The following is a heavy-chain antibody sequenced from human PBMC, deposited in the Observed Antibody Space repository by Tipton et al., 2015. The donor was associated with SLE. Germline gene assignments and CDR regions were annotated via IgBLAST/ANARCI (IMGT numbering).Heavy chain of an antibody. V-gene: IGHV4-38-2*02. Sequence: TLSLTCTVSGYSISSGYYWGWIRQPPGKGLEWIGSIYHSGSTYYNPSLRSRVTMSVDTSKSHFSLQMSSVTAADTAVYYCARGYCIGDVCYGRGFFDYWGRGTQVTVSS. J-gene: IGHJ4*02. CDR3: ARGYCIGDVCYGRGFFDY. CDR2: IYHSGST. D-gene: IGHD2-8*02. CDR1: GYSISSGYY.